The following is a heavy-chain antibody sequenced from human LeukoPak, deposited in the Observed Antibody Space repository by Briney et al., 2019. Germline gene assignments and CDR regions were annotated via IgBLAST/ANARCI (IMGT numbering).Heavy chain of an antibody. CDR3: ARVDTMVRGEGYYFDY. J-gene: IGHJ4*02. CDR1: GFTFSDYY. Sequence: GGSLRLSCAASGFTFSDYYMSWIRQAPGKGLEWVSYISSSGSTIYYADSVKGRFTISRDNAKNSLYLQMNSLRAEDTAVYCCARVDTMVRGEGYYFDYWGQGTLVTVSS. D-gene: IGHD3-10*01. CDR2: ISSSGSTI. V-gene: IGHV3-11*01.